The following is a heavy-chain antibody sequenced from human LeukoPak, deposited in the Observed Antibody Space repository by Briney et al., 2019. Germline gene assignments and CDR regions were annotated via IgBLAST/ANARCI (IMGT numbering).Heavy chain of an antibody. Sequence: GESLKISCKGSGFTFTSYWIGWVRQMPGKGLEWMGIIYPGGSDTTYSPSFQGPVAISADKSTSTAYLQWSSLKASDTAIYYCARRFGDGSGYLDYWGRGTLVTVSS. CDR2: IYPGGSDT. CDR1: GFTFTSYW. CDR3: ARRFGDGSGYLDY. D-gene: IGHD3-22*01. J-gene: IGHJ4*02. V-gene: IGHV5-51*01.